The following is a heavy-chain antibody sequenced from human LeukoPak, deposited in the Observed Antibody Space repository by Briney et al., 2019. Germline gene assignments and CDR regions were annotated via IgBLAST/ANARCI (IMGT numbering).Heavy chain of an antibody. CDR3: ARMRLGLYCRSTSCLLLDV. J-gene: IGHJ6*04. D-gene: IGHD2-2*01. CDR1: GGSFSGYY. Sequence: PSETLSLTCAVYGGSFSGYYLSWIRQPPGKGLEWIGEINHSGSTNYNPSLKSRVTISVDTSKNQFSLKLSSVTAADTAVYYCARMRLGLYCRSTSCLLLDVWGKGTTVTVSS. CDR2: INHSGST. V-gene: IGHV4-34*01.